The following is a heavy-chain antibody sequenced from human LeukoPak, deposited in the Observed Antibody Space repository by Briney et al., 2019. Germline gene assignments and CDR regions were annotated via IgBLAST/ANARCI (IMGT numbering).Heavy chain of an antibody. CDR3: ARVFSIEDLGPYDAFDI. D-gene: IGHD2/OR15-2a*01. Sequence: ASVKVSCKASGYTFTSYGISWVRQAPGQGLEWMGWISAYNGNTNYAQKLQGRVTMTTDTSTSTAYMELRSLRSDDTAVYYCARVFSIEDLGPYDAFDIWGQGTMVTVSS. J-gene: IGHJ3*02. V-gene: IGHV1-18*01. CDR1: GYTFTSYG. CDR2: ISAYNGNT.